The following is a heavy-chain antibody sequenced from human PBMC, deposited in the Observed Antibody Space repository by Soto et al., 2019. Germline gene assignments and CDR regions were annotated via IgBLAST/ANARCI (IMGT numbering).Heavy chain of an antibody. V-gene: IGHV4-31*03. CDR1: GGSISSGGYY. CDR3: ARLDSSGYYYGYYFDY. J-gene: IGHJ4*02. CDR2: IYYIGST. D-gene: IGHD3-22*01. Sequence: PSETLSITCTVSGGSISSGGYYWSWIRQHPGKGLEWIGYIYYIGSTYYNPSLKSRVTISVDTSKSQFSLKLSSVTAADTAVYYCARLDSSGYYYGYYFDYWGQGTLVTGSS.